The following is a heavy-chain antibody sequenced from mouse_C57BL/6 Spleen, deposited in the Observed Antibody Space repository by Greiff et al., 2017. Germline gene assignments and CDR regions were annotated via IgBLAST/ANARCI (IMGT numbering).Heavy chain of an antibody. V-gene: IGHV1-9*01. Sequence: VQLQQSGAELMKPGASVKLSCKATGYTFTGYWIEWVKQRPGHGLEWIGVILPRSGSTNYNEKFKGKATLTVDPSSNTAYMQLSSLTSEDSAIYCCARRSGYVDYWGQGTTLTVAS. CDR1: GYTFTGYW. CDR3: ARRSGYVDY. CDR2: ILPRSGST. D-gene: IGHD1-1*01. J-gene: IGHJ2*01.